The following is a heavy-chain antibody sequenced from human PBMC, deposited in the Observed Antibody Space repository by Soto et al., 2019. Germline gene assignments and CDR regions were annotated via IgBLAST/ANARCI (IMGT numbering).Heavy chain of an antibody. Sequence: SVKVSCKASGGTFNSYAISWARQAPGQGLEWMGGIIPIFGTANYAQKFQGRVTITADKSTSTAYMELSSLRSEDTAVYYCARDEDIVVVPAARDVYYYYGMDVWGRGTTVTVSS. CDR2: IIPIFGTA. CDR3: ARDEDIVVVPAARDVYYYYGMDV. D-gene: IGHD2-2*01. J-gene: IGHJ6*02. V-gene: IGHV1-69*06. CDR1: GGTFNSYA.